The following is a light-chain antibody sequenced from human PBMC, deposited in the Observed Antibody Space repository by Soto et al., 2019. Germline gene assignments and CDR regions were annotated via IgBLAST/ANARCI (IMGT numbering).Light chain of an antibody. Sequence: EIVLTQSPGTLSLSPGERSTLSFRSSQSVSSNYLAWYQQKRGQPPRLLIYGASIRATDIPDRFSGSGSGTDFTLTISRLEPEDFAVYYCHQYGSSPLTFGGGTKVDIK. CDR1: QSVSSNY. V-gene: IGKV3-20*01. CDR3: HQYGSSPLT. J-gene: IGKJ4*01. CDR2: GAS.